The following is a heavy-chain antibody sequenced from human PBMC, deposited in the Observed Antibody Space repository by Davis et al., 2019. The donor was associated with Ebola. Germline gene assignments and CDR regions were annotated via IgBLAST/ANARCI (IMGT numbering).Heavy chain of an antibody. CDR1: GFTFSSYA. CDR3: ARGGVEYYFDY. V-gene: IGHV3-23*01. Sequence: GESLKISCAASGFTFSSYAMSWVRQAPGKGLEWVSAISGGGDSTYYADSVNGRFIISRDNSKNTLYLQMNSLRADDTAVYYCARGGVEYYFDYWGQGTLVTVSS. CDR2: ISGGGDST. J-gene: IGHJ4*02.